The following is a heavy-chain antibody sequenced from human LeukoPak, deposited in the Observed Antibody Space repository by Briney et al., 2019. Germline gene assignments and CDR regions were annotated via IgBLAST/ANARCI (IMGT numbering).Heavy chain of an antibody. V-gene: IGHV3-9*01. CDR1: GFTFNDYA. J-gene: IGHJ4*02. Sequence: PGGSLRLSCATSGFTFNDYAMYWVRQAPGKGLEWVSGISWNSRSIAYADSVKGRFTISRDNSKNTLYLQMNSLRAEDTAVYYCAKDLGTVGRYYFDSWGQGTLVTVSS. D-gene: IGHD1-14*01. CDR2: ISWNSRSI. CDR3: AKDLGTVGRYYFDS.